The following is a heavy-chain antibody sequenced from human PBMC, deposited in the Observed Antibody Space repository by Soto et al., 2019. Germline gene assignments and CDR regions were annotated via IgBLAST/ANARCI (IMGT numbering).Heavy chain of an antibody. CDR3: ASCITGREYFDY. CDR1: GGSISSYY. V-gene: IGHV4-59*01. CDR2: IYYSGST. J-gene: IGHJ4*02. D-gene: IGHD1-20*01. Sequence: QVQLQESGPGLVKPSETLSLTCTVSGGSISSYYWSWIRQPPGKGLEWIGYIYYSGSTNYNPSLKSRVTISVDTSKNQFSLKLSSVTAADTAVDYCASCITGREYFDYWGQGTLVTVSS.